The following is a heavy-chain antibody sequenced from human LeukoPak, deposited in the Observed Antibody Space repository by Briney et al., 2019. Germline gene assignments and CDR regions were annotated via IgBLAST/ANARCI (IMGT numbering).Heavy chain of an antibody. CDR1: GYTFVDYY. J-gene: IGHJ4*02. D-gene: IGHD6-13*01. V-gene: IGHV1-2*02. CDR2: IHPNSGAT. Sequence: ASEKVSCKASGYTFVDYYMHWVRQAPGQGLEWMGWIHPNSGATNSAQKFQGRVTMTRDTSISTAYMDLSRLRSDDTAVYYCARGTRIAAAGIDYWGQGTLVTVSS. CDR3: ARGTRIAAAGIDY.